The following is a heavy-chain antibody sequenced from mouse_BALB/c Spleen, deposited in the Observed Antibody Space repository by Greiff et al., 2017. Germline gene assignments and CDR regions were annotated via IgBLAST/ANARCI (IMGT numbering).Heavy chain of an antibody. V-gene: IGHV1S56*01. J-gene: IGHJ4*01. CDR3: ARVGGPYAMDY. Sequence: VQLQQSGPELVKPGASVRISCKASGYTFTSYYIHWVKQRPGQGLEWIGWIYPGNVNTKYNEKFKGKATLTADKSSSTAYMQLSSLTSEDSAVYFCARVGGPYAMDYWGQGTSVTVSS. CDR2: IYPGNVNT. CDR1: GYTFTSYY. D-gene: IGHD1-1*02.